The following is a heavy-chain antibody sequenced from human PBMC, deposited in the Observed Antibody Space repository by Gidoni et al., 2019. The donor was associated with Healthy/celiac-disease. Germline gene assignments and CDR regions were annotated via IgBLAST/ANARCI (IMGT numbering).Heavy chain of an antibody. CDR2: IYYRGST. J-gene: IGHJ5*02. CDR3: ASGAPGTMVRGP. CDR1: GGSISSGGYY. V-gene: IGHV4-31*03. D-gene: IGHD3-10*01. Sequence: QVQLQESGPGLVKPSQTLSLNCTVAGGSISSGGYYWSWIRQHPGKGLEWIWYIYYRGSTYYNPSLKSRVTISVDTSKNQFSLNLSSVTAADTAVYYCASGAPGTMVRGPWGQGTLVTVSS.